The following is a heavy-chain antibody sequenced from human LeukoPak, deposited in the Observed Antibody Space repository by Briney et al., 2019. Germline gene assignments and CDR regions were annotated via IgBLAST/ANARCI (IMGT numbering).Heavy chain of an antibody. J-gene: IGHJ1*01. CDR3: ARDHIHYYDSSGYFWKYFQQ. CDR1: GFTFSSYA. CDR2: ISYDGSNK. V-gene: IGHV3-30-3*01. Sequence: GGSLRLSCAASGFTFSSYAMHWVRQAPGKGLEWVAGISYDGSNKYYADSVKGRFTISRDNSKNTLYLQMNSLRAEDTAVYYCARDHIHYYDSSGYFWKYFQQWGQGTLVTVSS. D-gene: IGHD3-22*01.